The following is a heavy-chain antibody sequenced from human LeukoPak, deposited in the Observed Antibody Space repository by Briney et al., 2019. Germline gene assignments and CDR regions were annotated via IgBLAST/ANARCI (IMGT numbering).Heavy chain of an antibody. V-gene: IGHV3-48*03. CDR2: ISSSGRTI. D-gene: IGHD6-13*01. CDR1: GFTFSSYE. CDR3: ARRGGAGHFDY. Sequence: PGGSLRLSCAASGFTFSSYEMNWVRQAPGKGLEGVSYISSSGRTIYYADSVKGRFTSSRDNARNSLYLQMYSLRAEDTAVYYCARRGGAGHFDYWGQGTLVTVSS. J-gene: IGHJ4*02.